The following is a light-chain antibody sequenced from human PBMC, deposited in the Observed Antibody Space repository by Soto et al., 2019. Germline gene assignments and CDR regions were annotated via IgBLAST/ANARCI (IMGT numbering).Light chain of an antibody. CDR1: QSVGTS. CDR3: QNRSTWPRS. CDR2: DAT. Sequence: DIVLTQSPAILSLSPGDRASLSCRASQSVGTSLAWYKQQPGQPPRLLIHDATYRASGVPDRFRGSGSGTAFSLSISSLKPDDFAVYYCQNRSTWPRSFGRGTKVE. J-gene: IGKJ4*02. V-gene: IGKV3-11*01.